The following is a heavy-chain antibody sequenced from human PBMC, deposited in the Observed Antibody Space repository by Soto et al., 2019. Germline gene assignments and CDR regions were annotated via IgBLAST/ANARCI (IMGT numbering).Heavy chain of an antibody. Sequence: SETLSLTCTVSGGSISSDYWSWIRQPGGKGLEWIGRIYTSGSTNYNPSLKSRVTMSVDTSKNQFSLKLSSVTAADTAVYYCAREPLGIAAAGTHYYHYGMDVWGQGTTVTVSS. CDR3: AREPLGIAAAGTHYYHYGMDV. CDR1: GGSISSDY. D-gene: IGHD6-13*01. V-gene: IGHV4-4*07. J-gene: IGHJ6*02. CDR2: IYTSGST.